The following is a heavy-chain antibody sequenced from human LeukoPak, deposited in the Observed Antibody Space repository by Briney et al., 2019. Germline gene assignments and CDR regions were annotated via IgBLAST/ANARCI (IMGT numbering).Heavy chain of an antibody. J-gene: IGHJ5*02. V-gene: IGHV4-34*01. CDR1: GGSFSGYC. CDR3: ARARAGADIAVVPAAIPGGWFDP. CDR2: INHSGST. D-gene: IGHD2-2*01. Sequence: SETLSLTCAVYGGSFSGYCWSWIRQPPGKGLEWIGEINHSGSTNYNPSLKSRVTISVDTSKNQFSLKLSSVTAADTAVYYCARARAGADIAVVPAAIPGGWFDPWGQGTLVTVSS.